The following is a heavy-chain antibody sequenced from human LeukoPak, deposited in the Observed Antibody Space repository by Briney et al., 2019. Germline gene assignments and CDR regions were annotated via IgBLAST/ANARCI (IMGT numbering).Heavy chain of an antibody. CDR2: IYSGGST. CDR3: ARPGNWAAFDI. D-gene: IGHD7-27*01. V-gene: IGHV3-53*01. CDR1: GFTVSSNY. Sequence: LGGSLRLSCAASGFTVSSNYMSWVRQAPGKGLEWVSVIYSGGSTYYADSVKGRFTISRDNSKNTLYLQMNSLRAEDTAVYYCARPGNWAAFDIWGQGTMVTVSS. J-gene: IGHJ3*02.